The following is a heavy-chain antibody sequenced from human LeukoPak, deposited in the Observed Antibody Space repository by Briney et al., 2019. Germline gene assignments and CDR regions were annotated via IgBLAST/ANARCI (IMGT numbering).Heavy chain of an antibody. D-gene: IGHD6-13*01. CDR2: INHSGST. V-gene: IGHV4-34*01. Sequence: SETLSLTCAVYGGSFSGYYWSWIRQPPGKGLEWIGEINHSGSTNYNPSLKSRVTISVDTSKNQFSLKLSSVTAADTAVYYCARQKGASSSWYREDYWGQGTLVTVSS. J-gene: IGHJ4*02. CDR3: ARQKGASSSWYREDY. CDR1: GGSFSGYY.